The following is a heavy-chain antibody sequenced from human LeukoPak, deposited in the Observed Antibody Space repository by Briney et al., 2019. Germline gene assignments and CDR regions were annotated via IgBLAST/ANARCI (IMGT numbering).Heavy chain of an antibody. CDR3: ARDTILSGYSSGWYYYYGMDV. D-gene: IGHD6-19*01. J-gene: IGHJ6*04. V-gene: IGHV1-18*04. Sequence: ASVKVSCKASGYTFTSYGISWVGQAPGQGLEWMGWISAYNGNTNYAQKLQGRVTMTTDTSTSTAYMELRSLRSDDTAVYYCARDTILSGYSSGWYYYYGMDVWGKGTTVTVSS. CDR1: GYTFTSYG. CDR2: ISAYNGNT.